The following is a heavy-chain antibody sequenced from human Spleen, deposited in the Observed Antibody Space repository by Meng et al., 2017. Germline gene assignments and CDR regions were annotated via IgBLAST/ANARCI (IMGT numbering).Heavy chain of an antibody. CDR3: AREGGAVADSFDH. Sequence: QVQLVQSGAEVKKPGASVTIPCKASGYTFTNYGITWVRQAPGQGLEWMGWITAYNGNTKYAQKLQGRVTMTTATSTSTADMELRSLSADDTAVYYCAREGGAVADSFDHWGQGTLVTVSS. D-gene: IGHD6-19*01. CDR1: GYTFTNYG. J-gene: IGHJ4*02. CDR2: ITAYNGNT. V-gene: IGHV1-18*01.